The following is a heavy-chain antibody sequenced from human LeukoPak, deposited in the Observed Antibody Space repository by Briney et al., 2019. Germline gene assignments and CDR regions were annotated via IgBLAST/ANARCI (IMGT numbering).Heavy chain of an antibody. CDR2: ISHDGSAQ. CDR1: GFAFNSYA. V-gene: IGHV3-30-3*01. CDR3: ARDIHWAFDY. D-gene: IGHD7-27*01. J-gene: IGHJ4*02. Sequence: GGSLRLSCAVSGFAFNSYAMHWVRQAPGEGLEWEAFISHDGSAQSYADSVKGRFTISRDNSKNTLYLQMNSLRPEDTAVYYCARDIHWAFDYWGQGTLVTVSS.